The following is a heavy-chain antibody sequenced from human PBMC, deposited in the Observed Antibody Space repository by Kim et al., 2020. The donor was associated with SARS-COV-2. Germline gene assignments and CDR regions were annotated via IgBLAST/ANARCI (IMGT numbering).Heavy chain of an antibody. CDR1: GYTFTDYF. CDR3: ARDLVATPHWELDT. Sequence: ASVKVSCKASGYTFTDYFIHWVRRAPGQGLEWVGRVNAKSGVTEYAQNYRDRVTVTRETSIRTVYMDLTSLRSDDTAIYYCARDLVATPHWELDTWGQGTRVTVSS. D-gene: IGHD2-15*01. CDR2: VNAKSGVT. J-gene: IGHJ5*02. V-gene: IGHV1-2*06.